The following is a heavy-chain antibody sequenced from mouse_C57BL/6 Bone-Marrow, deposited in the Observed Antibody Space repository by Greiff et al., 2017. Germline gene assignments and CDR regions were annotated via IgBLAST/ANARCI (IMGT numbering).Heavy chain of an antibody. D-gene: IGHD2-4*01. CDR1: GYTFTSYW. Sequence: QVQLQQPGAELVKPGASVKLSCKASGYTFTSYWMQWVKQRPGQGLEWIGEIDPSDSYTNYNQKFKGKATLTVDTSSSTAYMQLSSLTSEDSAVYYCAKGYDYDGKGYWYCDVWGTGTTVTVSS. CDR2: IDPSDSYT. CDR3: AKGYDYDGKGYWYCDV. J-gene: IGHJ1*03. V-gene: IGHV1-50*01.